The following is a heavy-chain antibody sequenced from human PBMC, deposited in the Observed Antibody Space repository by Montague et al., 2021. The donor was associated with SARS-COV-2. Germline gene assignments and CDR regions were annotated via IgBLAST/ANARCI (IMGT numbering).Heavy chain of an antibody. CDR2: ISYDGSNK. CDR1: GFTFSSYA. V-gene: IGHV3-30-3*01. CDR3: AREDPSFDAFDI. Sequence: SLRLSCEASGFTFSSYAMHWFRQAPGKGLEWVAVISYDGSNKYYADSVKGRFTISRDNSKNTLYLQMNSPRVEDTAVYYCAREDPSFDAFDIWGQGTMVTVSS. J-gene: IGHJ3*02.